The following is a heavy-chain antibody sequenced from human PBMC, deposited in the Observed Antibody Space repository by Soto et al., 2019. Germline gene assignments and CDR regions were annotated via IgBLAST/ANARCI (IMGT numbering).Heavy chain of an antibody. Sequence: PSETLSLTCTVSGGSISGYYWSWIRQPPGKGLEWIGYMYNTGSTVYNPSFKSRVTISVDTSKSQFSLRLNSVTAADTAVYYCARDLWGYCGTDCYPLDVWGQGTTVTAP. V-gene: IGHV4-59*01. CDR3: ARDLWGYCGTDCYPLDV. CDR1: GGSISGYY. J-gene: IGHJ6*02. D-gene: IGHD2-21*02. CDR2: MYNTGST.